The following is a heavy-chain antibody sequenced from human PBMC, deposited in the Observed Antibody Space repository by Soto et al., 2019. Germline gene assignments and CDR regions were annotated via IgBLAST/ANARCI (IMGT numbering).Heavy chain of an antibody. Sequence: GGSLRLSCAASGFTFSSYAMHWVRQAPGKGLEWVAVISYDGSNKYYADSVKGRFTISRDNSKNTLYLQMNSLRAEDTAVYYCARDALQGDWFDPWGQGTLVTVSS. CDR2: ISYDGSNK. J-gene: IGHJ5*02. CDR1: GFTFSSYA. D-gene: IGHD4-4*01. CDR3: ARDALQGDWFDP. V-gene: IGHV3-30-3*01.